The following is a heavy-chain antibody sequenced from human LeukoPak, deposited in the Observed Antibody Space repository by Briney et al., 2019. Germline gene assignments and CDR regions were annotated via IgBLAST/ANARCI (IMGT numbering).Heavy chain of an antibody. V-gene: IGHV1-69*13. CDR1: GYTFTSYA. CDR3: AASSGWYC. D-gene: IGHD6-19*01. CDR2: IIPIFGTA. Sequence: ASVKVSCKASGYTFTSYAMNWVRQAPGQGLEWMGGIIPIFGTANYAQKFQGRVTITADESTSTAYMELSSLRSEDTAVYYCAASSGWYCWGQGTLVTVSS. J-gene: IGHJ4*02.